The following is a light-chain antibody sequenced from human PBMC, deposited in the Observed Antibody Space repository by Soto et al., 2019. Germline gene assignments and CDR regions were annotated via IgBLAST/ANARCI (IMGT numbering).Light chain of an antibody. Sequence: DIQMTQSPSTLSASVGDRVTITCRASQSISSWLAWYQQKAGKAPKLLISDASSLNRGVSSRFSGSGSGTDFTLTISGLQPDDFATYFCQQYNSDWSFGQGTKVDIK. CDR3: QQYNSDWS. V-gene: IGKV1-5*01. J-gene: IGKJ1*01. CDR1: QSISSW. CDR2: DAS.